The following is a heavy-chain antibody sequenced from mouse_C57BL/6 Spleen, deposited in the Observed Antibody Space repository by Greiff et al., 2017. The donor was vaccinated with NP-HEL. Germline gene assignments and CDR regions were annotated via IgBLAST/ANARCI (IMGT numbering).Heavy chain of an antibody. CDR2: ISGGGGNT. Sequence: DVMLVESGGGLVKPGGSLKLSCAASGFTFSSYTMSWVRQTPEKRLEWVATISGGGGNTYYPDSVKGRFTISRDNAKNTLYLQMSSLRSEDTALYYCARHPSFYGSSNWYFDVWGTGTTVTVSS. J-gene: IGHJ1*03. CDR3: ARHPSFYGSSNWYFDV. CDR1: GFTFSSYT. D-gene: IGHD1-1*01. V-gene: IGHV5-9*01.